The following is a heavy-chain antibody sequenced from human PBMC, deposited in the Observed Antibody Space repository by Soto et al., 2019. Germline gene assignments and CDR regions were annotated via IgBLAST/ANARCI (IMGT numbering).Heavy chain of an antibody. V-gene: IGHV1-58*02. D-gene: IGHD3-22*01. J-gene: IGHJ3*02. CDR1: GFTFTSSA. Sequence: SVKVSCKASGFTFTSSAMQWVRQARGQRLEWIGWIVVGSGNTNYAQKFQERVTITRDMSTSTAYMELSSLRSEDTAVYYCARGDYYDVSGPFSDAFDIWGQGTMVTVSS. CDR3: ARGDYYDVSGPFSDAFDI. CDR2: IVVGSGNT.